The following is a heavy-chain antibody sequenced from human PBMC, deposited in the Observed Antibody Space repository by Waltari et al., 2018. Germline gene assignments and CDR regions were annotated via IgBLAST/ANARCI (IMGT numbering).Heavy chain of an antibody. CDR1: ALTFRNPG. V-gene: IGHV3-30*02. Sequence: QVQLVESGGTVVKPGGSLRLSCIASALTFRNPGIHWVRTAPGKGLEWVTFIRFDGTNTHYAESVKGRFTISRDNSKNTLYLQMNSLRAEDTAVYYCAKEAPGELSSPFDYWGQGTLVTVSS. D-gene: IGHD3-16*02. CDR2: IRFDGTNT. CDR3: AKEAPGELSSPFDY. J-gene: IGHJ4*02.